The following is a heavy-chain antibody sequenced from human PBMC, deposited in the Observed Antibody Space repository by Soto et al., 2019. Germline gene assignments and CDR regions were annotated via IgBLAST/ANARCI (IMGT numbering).Heavy chain of an antibody. CDR1: GFTLTNEN. J-gene: IGHJ4*02. V-gene: IGHV3-21*06. Sequence: GSLRLSCTVLGFTLTNENMNWVRQAPGKGLEWVSSISSRSTFINYADSVKGRFTISRDNDKGLVYLQMNSLRVEDTAVYYCARDPPLSMIVVVGVDDFWGQGTLVTVSS. CDR3: ARDPPLSMIVVVGVDDF. CDR2: ISSRSTFI. D-gene: IGHD3-22*01.